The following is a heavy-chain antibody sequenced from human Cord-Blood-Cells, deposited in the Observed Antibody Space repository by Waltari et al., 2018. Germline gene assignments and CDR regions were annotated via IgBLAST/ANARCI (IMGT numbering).Heavy chain of an antibody. CDR1: GGSVSSGSYY. J-gene: IGHJ4*02. Sequence: QVQLQESGPGLVKPSETLSLTCTVSGGSVSSGSYYWSWIRQPPGKGLEWIGYIYYSGSTNYNPSLQSRVTISVDTSKNQFSLKLSSVTAADTAVYYCARGLSSGSYYKSSDYWRQGTLVTVSS. CDR3: ARGLSSGSYYKSSDY. V-gene: IGHV4-61*01. D-gene: IGHD1-26*01. CDR2: IYYSGST.